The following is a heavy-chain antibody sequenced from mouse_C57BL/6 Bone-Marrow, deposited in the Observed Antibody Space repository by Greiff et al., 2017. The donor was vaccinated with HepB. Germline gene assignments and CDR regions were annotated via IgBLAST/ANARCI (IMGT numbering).Heavy chain of an antibody. Sequence: EVQLQHSGPELVKISCKASGYTFTDYYMNWVKQSHGKSLEWIGDINPNNGGTSYNQKFKGKATLTVDKSSSTAYMELRSLTSEDSAVYYCARWNWDGGYYYAMDYWGQGTSVTVSS. J-gene: IGHJ4*01. CDR2: INPNNGGT. V-gene: IGHV1-26*01. CDR3: ARWNWDGGYYYAMDY. D-gene: IGHD4-1*01. CDR1: GYTFTDYY.